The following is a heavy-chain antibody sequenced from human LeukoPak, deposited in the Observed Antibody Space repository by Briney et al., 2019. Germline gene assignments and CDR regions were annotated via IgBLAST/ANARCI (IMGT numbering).Heavy chain of an antibody. CDR1: GFTFSSYE. V-gene: IGHV3-48*03. CDR2: ISSSGSTI. J-gene: IGHJ3*02. CDR3: ARDPGDAFDI. D-gene: IGHD7-27*01. Sequence: GGSLRLSCAASGFTFSSYEMNWVRQAPGKGLEWVSCISSSGSTIYYADSVKGRSTISRDNAKNSLYLQMNSLRAEDTAVYYCARDPGDAFDIWGQGTMVTVSS.